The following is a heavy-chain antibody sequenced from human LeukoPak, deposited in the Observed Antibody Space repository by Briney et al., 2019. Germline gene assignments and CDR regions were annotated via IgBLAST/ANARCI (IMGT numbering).Heavy chain of an antibody. CDR2: IKHDGSEK. CDR3: ARQPIYEAYFDF. CDR1: AFPFDRYW. V-gene: IGHV3-7*01. Sequence: PGGSLRLSCVASAFPFDRYWMSWIRQAPGKGLEWVAKIKHDGSEKNFVDSVKGRFTISRDNAENSLFLQMNSLRADDTAVYFCARQPIYEAYFDFWDQGTLVTVSS. D-gene: IGHD3-16*01. J-gene: IGHJ4*02.